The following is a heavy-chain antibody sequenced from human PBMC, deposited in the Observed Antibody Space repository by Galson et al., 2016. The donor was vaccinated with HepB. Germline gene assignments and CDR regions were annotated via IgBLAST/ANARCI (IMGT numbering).Heavy chain of an antibody. J-gene: IGHJ3*02. V-gene: IGHV1-2*02. Sequence: SVKVSCKASGYTFIGYYMHWVRQAPGQGLEWMGWINPNSGGTNYAQNFQGRLTMTRDTPITTVNMELTGLRSDDTAMYYCARYRRGGSFEMWGQGTMVTVSS. CDR1: GYTFIGYY. CDR2: INPNSGGT. CDR3: ARYRRGGSFEM. D-gene: IGHD3-16*01.